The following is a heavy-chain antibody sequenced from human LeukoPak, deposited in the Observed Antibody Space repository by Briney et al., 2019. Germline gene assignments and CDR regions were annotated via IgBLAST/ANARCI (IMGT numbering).Heavy chain of an antibody. CDR3: ARDRARQLWSNDAFDI. CDR2: IYKSGST. D-gene: IGHD5-18*01. CDR1: GGSISSNY. Sequence: PSETLSLTCTVSGGSISSNYSSWIRQPPGKGLEWVGYIYKSGSTNYHPSLKARVTISVDTSKNQFSLKLSSVTAADTAVCYCARDRARQLWSNDAFDIWGEGTMVTVSS. V-gene: IGHV4-59*01. J-gene: IGHJ3*02.